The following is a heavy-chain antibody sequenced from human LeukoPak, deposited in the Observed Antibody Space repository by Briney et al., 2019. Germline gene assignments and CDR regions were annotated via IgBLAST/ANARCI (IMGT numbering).Heavy chain of an antibody. V-gene: IGHV3-7*01. CDR1: GFTFTTYW. J-gene: IGHJ4*02. D-gene: IGHD3-16*01. CDR2: IKQDGSEK. CDR3: ARDRLGAEYDY. Sequence: GGSLRLSCEASGFTFTTYWMAWVRQAPGKGLEWVANIKQDGSEKYYVDPVKGRFTISRDNTKKSLYLQMSSLRADDTAVYYCARDRLGAEYDYWGQGTLVAVSS.